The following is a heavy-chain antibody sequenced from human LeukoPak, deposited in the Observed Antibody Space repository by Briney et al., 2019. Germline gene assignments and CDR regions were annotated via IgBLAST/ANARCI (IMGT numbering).Heavy chain of an antibody. CDR3: ARTIDRAFDY. CDR2: IYPGDSDT. CDR1: GYSFSTYW. J-gene: IGHJ4*02. Sequence: GALLLTCCDGSGYSFSTYWICCLRPTRGKVLEWMGIIYPGDSDTRSSPSFEGQVTISADKSISTAYLQWSSLKASDTAMYYCARTIDRAFDYWGQGTLVTVSS. V-gene: IGHV5-51*01. D-gene: IGHD4/OR15-4a*01.